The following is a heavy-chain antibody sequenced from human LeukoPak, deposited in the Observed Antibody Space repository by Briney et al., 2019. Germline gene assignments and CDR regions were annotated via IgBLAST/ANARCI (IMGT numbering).Heavy chain of an antibody. J-gene: IGHJ4*02. CDR2: INPNSGGT. CDR3: ARGYYDSSGYRDY. CDR1: GYTFTGYY. Sequence: ASVKVSCKASGYTFTGYYMHWVRQAPGQGLEWMGWINPNSGGTNYAQKFQGWVTMTRDTSISTAYMELSRLRSDDTAVYYCARGYYDSSGYRDYWGQGTLVTVSS. V-gene: IGHV1-2*04. D-gene: IGHD3-22*01.